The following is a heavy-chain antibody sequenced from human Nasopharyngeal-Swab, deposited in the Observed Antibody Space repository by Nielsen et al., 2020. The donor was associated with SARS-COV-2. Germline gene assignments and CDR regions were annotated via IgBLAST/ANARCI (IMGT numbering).Heavy chain of an antibody. CDR3: ASNPLYCSSTSCYHDAFDI. J-gene: IGHJ3*02. CDR1: GYTFTSYG. Sequence: ASVKVSCKASGYTFTSYGISWVRRAPGQGLEWMGWISACNGNTNYAQKLQGRVTMTTDTSTSTAYMELRSLRSDDTAVYYCASNPLYCSSTSCYHDAFDIWGQGTMVTVSS. CDR2: ISACNGNT. V-gene: IGHV1-18*01. D-gene: IGHD2-2*01.